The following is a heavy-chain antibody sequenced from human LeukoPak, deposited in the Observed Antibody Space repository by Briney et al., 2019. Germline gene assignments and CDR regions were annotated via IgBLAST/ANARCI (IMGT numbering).Heavy chain of an antibody. D-gene: IGHD3-22*01. CDR2: IWYDGSNK. J-gene: IGHJ3*02. Sequence: GRSLRLSCAASGFTFSSYAMHWVRQAPGKGLEWVAVIWYDGSNKYYADSVKGRFTISRDNSKNTLYLQMNSLRAEDTALYYCAKGGVVITTDSFHIWGQGTMVTVSS. CDR1: GFTFSSYA. V-gene: IGHV3-33*06. CDR3: AKGGVVITTDSFHI.